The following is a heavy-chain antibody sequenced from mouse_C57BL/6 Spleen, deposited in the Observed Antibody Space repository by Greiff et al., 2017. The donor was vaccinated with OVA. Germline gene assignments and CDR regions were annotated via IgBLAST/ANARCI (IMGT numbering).Heavy chain of an antibody. CDR3: AMGNYYDYDVGYAMDY. CDR1: GYTFTSYW. D-gene: IGHD2-4*01. J-gene: IGHJ4*01. Sequence: VQLQQSGTELVKPGASVKLSCKASGYTFTSYWMHWVKQRPGQGLEWIGNINPSYGGTNYNEKFKSTATLTVDKSSSTAYMQLSSLTSDDSAVYYCAMGNYYDYDVGYAMDYWGQGTSVTVSS. V-gene: IGHV1-53*01. CDR2: INPSYGGT.